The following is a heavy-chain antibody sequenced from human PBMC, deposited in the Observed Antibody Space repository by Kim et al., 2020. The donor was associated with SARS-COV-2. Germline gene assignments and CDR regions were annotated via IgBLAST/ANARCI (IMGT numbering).Heavy chain of an antibody. J-gene: IGHJ5*02. Sequence: ASVKVSCKASGYTFTGYYMHWVRQAPGQGLEWMGRINPNSGGTNYAQKFQGRVTMTRDTSISTAYMELSRLRSDDTAVYYCARDLRVELRYFGAAKAWFDPWGQGTLVTVSS. CDR1: GYTFTGYY. CDR3: ARDLRVELRYFGAAKAWFDP. CDR2: INPNSGGT. D-gene: IGHD3-9*01. V-gene: IGHV1-2*06.